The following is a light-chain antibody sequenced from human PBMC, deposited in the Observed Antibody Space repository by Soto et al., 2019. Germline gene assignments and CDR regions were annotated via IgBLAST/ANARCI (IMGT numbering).Light chain of an antibody. V-gene: IGKV2-30*01. CDR3: MEGTQS. CDR1: QSLIYSNGTTY. CDR2: QVS. J-gene: IGKJ1*01. Sequence: VLTQSPLSLPVTLGQPASISCRSSQSLIYSNGTTYRNGYQQRPGQVPRRIIYQVSNRDSGDPARFSCRGSGSGTDFTLKINRVEAEDVGVYYCMEGTQSFGQGTKV.